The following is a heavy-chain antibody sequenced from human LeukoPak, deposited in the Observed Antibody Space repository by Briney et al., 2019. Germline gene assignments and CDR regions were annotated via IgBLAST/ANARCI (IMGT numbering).Heavy chain of an antibody. V-gene: IGHV3-74*03. D-gene: IGHD1-1*01. CDR2: INPESTTI. Sequence: GGSLRLSCAASGFTFGSLWIHWVRHVPGKGGVWVARINPESTTITYADSVKGRFTISRDNARNTLYLQMNSLRGEDTAVYYCVKDHTGKEDKWGQGTLVTVSS. CDR3: VKDHTGKEDK. CDR1: GFTFGSLW. J-gene: IGHJ4*02.